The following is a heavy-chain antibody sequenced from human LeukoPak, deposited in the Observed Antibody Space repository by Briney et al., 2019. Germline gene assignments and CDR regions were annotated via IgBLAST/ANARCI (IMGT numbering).Heavy chain of an antibody. J-gene: IGHJ4*02. CDR1: GYTFTGYY. CDR3: AGAGIVGATPVDY. D-gene: IGHD1-26*01. V-gene: IGHV1-2*02. CDR2: IYPNSGGT. Sequence: GAPVKVSCKASGYTFTGYYMHWVRQAPGQGLEWMGWIYPNSGGTNFAQKFQGRVTMTRDTSISTAYMELSRLRSDDTAAYYCAGAGIVGATPVDYWGQGTLVTVSS.